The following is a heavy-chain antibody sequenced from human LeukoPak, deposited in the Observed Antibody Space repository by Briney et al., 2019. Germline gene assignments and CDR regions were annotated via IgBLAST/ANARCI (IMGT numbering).Heavy chain of an antibody. D-gene: IGHD5-18*01. CDR1: GFTFSSYA. CDR2: IYSGGST. Sequence: QPGGSLRLSCAASGFTFSSYAMSWVRQAPGKGLEWVSVIYSGGSTYYADSVKGRFTISRDNSKNTLYLQMNSLRAEDTAVYYCARARGIGNTAMVTYDYWGQGTLVTVSS. CDR3: ARARGIGNTAMVTYDY. V-gene: IGHV3-53*01. J-gene: IGHJ4*02.